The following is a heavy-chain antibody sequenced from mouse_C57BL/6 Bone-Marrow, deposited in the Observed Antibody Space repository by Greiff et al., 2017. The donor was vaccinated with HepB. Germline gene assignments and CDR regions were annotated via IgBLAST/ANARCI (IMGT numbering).Heavy chain of an antibody. CDR1: GFTFKDDY. J-gene: IGHJ2*01. V-gene: IGHV14-4*01. Sequence: EVQLQQSGAELVRPGASVKLSCTASGFTFKDDYMHWVKQRPEQGLEWIGWIDPENGDTEYASKFQGKATITADTSSNTAYLQLSSLTSEDAAVYYCTTDGGVFFDYWGRGTTLTVTS. CDR3: TTDGGVFFDY. CDR2: IDPENGDT.